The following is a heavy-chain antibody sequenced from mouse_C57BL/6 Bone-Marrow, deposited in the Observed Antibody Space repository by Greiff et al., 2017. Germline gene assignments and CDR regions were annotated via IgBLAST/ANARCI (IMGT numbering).Heavy chain of an antibody. V-gene: IGHV1-64*01. CDR3: ARWTRVGYFDY. Sequence: QVQLQQPGAELVKPGASVKLSCKASGYTFTSYWMHWVKQRPGQGLEWIGMIHPNSGSTNYNEKFKSKATLTVDKSSSTAYMQLSSLTSEASAVYDGARWTRVGYFDYWGQGTTLTVSS. J-gene: IGHJ2*01. CDR2: IHPNSGST. CDR1: GYTFTSYW. D-gene: IGHD1-1*01.